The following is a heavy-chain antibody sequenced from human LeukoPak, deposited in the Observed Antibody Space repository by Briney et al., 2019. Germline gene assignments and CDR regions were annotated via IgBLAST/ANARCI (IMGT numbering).Heavy chain of an antibody. CDR1: GDSFTSNW. CDR3: ARSTTVRAHNFFYNYYMDV. D-gene: IGHD4-11*01. J-gene: IGHJ6*03. CDR2: IYHGDSDT. Sequence: GESLKISCKGDGDSFTSNWIGWVRQMPGKVLEWMWIIYHGDSDTRYSPSFQGQVTISVDKSINTAYLQWSSLKASDTAIYYCARSTTVRAHNFFYNYYMDVWGKGTMVTVSS. V-gene: IGHV5-51*01.